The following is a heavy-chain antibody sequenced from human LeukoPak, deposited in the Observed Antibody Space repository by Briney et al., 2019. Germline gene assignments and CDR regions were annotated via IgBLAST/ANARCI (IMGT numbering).Heavy chain of an antibody. CDR3: ARRGNDYGDYVSWFDP. CDR1: GGSISSYY. CDR2: IYYSGST. D-gene: IGHD4-17*01. J-gene: IGHJ5*02. Sequence: WETLSLTCTVSGGSISSYYWSWIRQPPGKGLEWIGYIYYSGSTNYNPSLTSRVTISVDTSKNQFSLKLSSVTAADTAVYYCARRGNDYGDYVSWFDPWGQGTLVTVSP. V-gene: IGHV4-59*01.